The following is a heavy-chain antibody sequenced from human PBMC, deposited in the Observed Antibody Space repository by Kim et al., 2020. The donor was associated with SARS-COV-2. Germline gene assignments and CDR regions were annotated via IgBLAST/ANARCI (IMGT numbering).Heavy chain of an antibody. Sequence: GASLKISCKGSGYSFTSYWIGWVRQMPGKGLEWMGIIYPGDSDTRYSPSFQGQVTISADKSISTAYLQWSSLKASDTAMYYCARQDVVVVAATRAENWFDPWGQGTLVTVSS. J-gene: IGHJ5*02. V-gene: IGHV5-51*01. CDR2: IYPGDSDT. CDR1: GYSFTSYW. D-gene: IGHD2-15*01. CDR3: ARQDVVVVAATRAENWFDP.